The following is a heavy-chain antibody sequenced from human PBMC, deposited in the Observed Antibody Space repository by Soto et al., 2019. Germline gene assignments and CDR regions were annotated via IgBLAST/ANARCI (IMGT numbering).Heavy chain of an antibody. D-gene: IGHD6-13*01. Sequence: ASVKVSCKASGYTFTSYAMHWVRQAPGQRLEWKGWINAGNGNTKYSQKFQGRVTITRDTSASTAYMELSSLRSEDTAVYYCARDGVKIWGAAAGGDYYYGMDVWGQGTTVTVSS. CDR1: GYTFTSYA. CDR2: INAGNGNT. CDR3: ARDGVKIWGAAAGGDYYYGMDV. J-gene: IGHJ6*02. V-gene: IGHV1-3*01.